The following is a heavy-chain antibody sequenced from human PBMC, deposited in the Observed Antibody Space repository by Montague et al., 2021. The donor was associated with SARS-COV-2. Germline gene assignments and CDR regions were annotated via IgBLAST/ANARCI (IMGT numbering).Heavy chain of an antibody. CDR3: ARQGDQLLLEYWFDP. Sequence: SETLSLTCTVSGGSISSSSYYWGWIRQPPGKGLEWIGSIYYSGSTYYNPSLKSRVTISVDTSKDQFPLKLSSVTAADTAVYYCARQGDQLLLEYWFDPWGQGTLVTVS. CDR2: IYYSGST. V-gene: IGHV4-39*01. D-gene: IGHD2-2*01. CDR1: GGSISSSSYY. J-gene: IGHJ5*02.